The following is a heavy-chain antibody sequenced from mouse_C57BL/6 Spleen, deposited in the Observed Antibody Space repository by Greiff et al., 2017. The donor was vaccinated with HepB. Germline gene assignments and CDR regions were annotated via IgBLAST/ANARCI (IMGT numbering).Heavy chain of an antibody. Sequence: VQLQQSGAELVKPGASVKISCKASGYAFSSYWMNWVKQRPGKGLEWIGQIYPGDGDTNYNGKFKGKATLTADKSSSTAYMQLSSLTSEDSAVYFCARGHYGSSGYYFDYWGQGTTLTVSS. V-gene: IGHV1-80*01. D-gene: IGHD1-1*01. J-gene: IGHJ2*01. CDR2: IYPGDGDT. CDR3: ARGHYGSSGYYFDY. CDR1: GYAFSSYW.